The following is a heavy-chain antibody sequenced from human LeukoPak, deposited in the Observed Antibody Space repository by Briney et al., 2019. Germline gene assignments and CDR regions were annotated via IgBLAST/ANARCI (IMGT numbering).Heavy chain of an antibody. Sequence: SETLSLTCTVSGGSISSYYWSWIRQPPGKGLEWIGYIYYSGSTNYNPSLKSRATISVDTSKNQFSLKLSSVTAADTAVYYCARGQAVGATWLDRAYFQHWGQGTLVTVSS. V-gene: IGHV4-59*01. CDR2: IYYSGST. CDR3: ARGQAVGATWLDRAYFQH. J-gene: IGHJ1*01. D-gene: IGHD1-26*01. CDR1: GGSISSYY.